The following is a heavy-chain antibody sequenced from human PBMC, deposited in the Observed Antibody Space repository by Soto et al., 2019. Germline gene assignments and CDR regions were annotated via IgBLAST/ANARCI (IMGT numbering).Heavy chain of an antibody. V-gene: IGHV3-23*01. Sequence: PGGSLRLSCAASGFTFSSYAMSWVRQAPGKGLEWVSAISGSGGSTYYADSVKGRFTISRDNSKNTLYLQMNSLRAEDTAVYYCAKDGIQLWATYYFDYWGQGTLVTVSS. J-gene: IGHJ4*02. CDR2: ISGSGGST. CDR1: GFTFSSYA. D-gene: IGHD5-18*01. CDR3: AKDGIQLWATYYFDY.